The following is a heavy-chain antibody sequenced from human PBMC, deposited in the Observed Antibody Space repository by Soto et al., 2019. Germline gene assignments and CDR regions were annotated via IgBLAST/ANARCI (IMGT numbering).Heavy chain of an antibody. CDR3: ARGVSQKPQVSGMTGTTFFTIFGP. CDR2: FNHRGRF. J-gene: IGHJ5*02. V-gene: IGHV4-34*01. D-gene: IGHD1-7*01. CDR1: GGSLSGFD. Sequence: PSETLSLTCAIDGGSLSGFDWAWIRQSPGKGLEWIGAFNHRGRFNYNPSLERRVTMSTDTSKNQFSLRVTSVTAADTAVYYCARGVSQKPQVSGMTGTTFFTIFGPWGPGTLVTVSS.